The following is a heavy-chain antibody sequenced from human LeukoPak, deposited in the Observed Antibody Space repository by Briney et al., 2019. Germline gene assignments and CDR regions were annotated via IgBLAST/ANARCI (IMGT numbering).Heavy chain of an antibody. J-gene: IGHJ4*02. CDR2: INPNSGGT. V-gene: IGHV1-2*02. D-gene: IGHD2-2*01. Sequence: ASVKVSCKASGYTFTSYGISWVRQAPGQGLEWMGWINPNSGGTNYAQKFQGRVTMTRDTSISTAYMELSRLRSDDTAVYYCARAQSSDIVVVPAAMHFDYWGQGTLVTVSS. CDR3: ARAQSSDIVVVPAAMHFDY. CDR1: GYTFTSYG.